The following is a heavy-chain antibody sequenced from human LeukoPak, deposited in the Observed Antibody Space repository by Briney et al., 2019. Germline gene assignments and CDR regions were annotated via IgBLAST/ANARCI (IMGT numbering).Heavy chain of an antibody. D-gene: IGHD3-22*01. CDR1: GYTFSAYD. CDR2: INPNSGGI. J-gene: IGHJ4*02. Sequence: ASVKVSCKASGYTFSAYDMHWVRQAPGQGLEWMGRINPNSGGINYSQKFQGRVTMTRDTSISTAYMELSSLRSEDTAVYYCARVSHYDSSGYSDYWGQGTLVTVSS. V-gene: IGHV1-2*06. CDR3: ARVSHYDSSGYSDY.